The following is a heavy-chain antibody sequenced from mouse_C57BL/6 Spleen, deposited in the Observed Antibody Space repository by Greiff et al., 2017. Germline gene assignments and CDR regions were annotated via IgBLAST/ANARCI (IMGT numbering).Heavy chain of an antibody. Sequence: LMESGPGLVKPSQSLSLTCSVTGYSITSGYYWNWIRQFPGNKLEWMGYISYDGSNNYNPSLKNRISITRDTSKNQFFLKLNSVTTEDTATYYCAREEEDYDLYCDYWGQGTTLTVSS. CDR1: GYSITSGYY. D-gene: IGHD2-4*01. CDR2: ISYDGSN. CDR3: AREEEDYDLYCDY. V-gene: IGHV3-6*01. J-gene: IGHJ2*01.